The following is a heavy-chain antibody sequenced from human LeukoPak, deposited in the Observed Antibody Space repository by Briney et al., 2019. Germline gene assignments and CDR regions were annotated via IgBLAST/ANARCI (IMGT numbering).Heavy chain of an antibody. CDR2: IYYTGKT. Sequence: PSETLSLTCTVSGGSINSGSHYWGWLRQPPGKGLEWIGSIYYTGKTYYNPSLKSRATMSVDTSKNHFSLTLSSVTAADTAVYYCARHDEGIAAAILDYWGQGTLVTVSS. CDR1: GGSINSGSHY. D-gene: IGHD6-13*01. J-gene: IGHJ4*02. V-gene: IGHV4-39*01. CDR3: ARHDEGIAAAILDY.